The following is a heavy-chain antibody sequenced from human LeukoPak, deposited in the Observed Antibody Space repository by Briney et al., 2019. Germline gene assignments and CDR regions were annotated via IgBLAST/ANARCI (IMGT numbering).Heavy chain of an antibody. CDR3: ARDRDWAFDY. J-gene: IGHJ4*02. CDR1: GFTFSSYS. CDR2: IGIDGAT. Sequence: QAGGSLRLSCAASGFTFSSYSMNWVRQAPGKGLEWVSHIGIDGATDYADSVKGRFTISRDNAETSLFLQMNSLRDEDTALYYCARDRDWAFDYWGQGTLVTVSS. D-gene: IGHD2-21*02. V-gene: IGHV3-48*02.